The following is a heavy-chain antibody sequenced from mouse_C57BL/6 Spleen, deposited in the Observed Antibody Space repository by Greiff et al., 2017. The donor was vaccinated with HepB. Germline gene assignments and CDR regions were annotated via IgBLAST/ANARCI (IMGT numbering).Heavy chain of an antibody. CDR3: AEYGGLRWDY. V-gene: IGHV1-66*01. Sequence: QVQLQQSGPELVKPGASVKISCKASGYSFTSYYIHWVKQRPGQGLEWIGWIYPGSGNTKYNEKFKGKATLTADTSSSTAYMQLSSLTSEDSAVYYCAEYGGLRWDYWGQGTTLTVSS. D-gene: IGHD2-10*02. CDR2: IYPGSGNT. J-gene: IGHJ2*01. CDR1: GYSFTSYY.